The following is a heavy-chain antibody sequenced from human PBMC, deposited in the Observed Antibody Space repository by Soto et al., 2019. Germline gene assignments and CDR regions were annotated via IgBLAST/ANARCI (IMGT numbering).Heavy chain of an antibody. V-gene: IGHV1-18*01. CDR3: ARKPTGQPFDS. D-gene: IGHD1-1*01. CDR2: ISANNGDT. CDR1: GSTFTNYG. J-gene: IGHJ4*02. Sequence: QVQLVQSGAEVKKPGASVKVSCKASGSTFTNYGFSWVRQAPGQGLEWVGWISANNGDTHYAQKLQGRVTLTTDTSTGTVYMELRSLRSDATAVYYCARKPTGQPFDSWGQGALVSVSS.